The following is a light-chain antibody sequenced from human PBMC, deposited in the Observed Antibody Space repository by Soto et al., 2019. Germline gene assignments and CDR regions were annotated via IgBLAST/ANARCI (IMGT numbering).Light chain of an antibody. J-gene: IGKJ1*01. CDR3: QQYNTWPRT. CDR1: QSVSSKY. V-gene: IGKV3-20*01. CDR2: GTS. Sequence: EIVLTQSPGTLSLSPGERATLSCRASQSVSSKYLAWYQQKPGQAPRVLIYGTSIRASGVPERFSGGGSGTDFTLTITRLEPEDFAIYYCQQYNTWPRTFGQGTKVEI.